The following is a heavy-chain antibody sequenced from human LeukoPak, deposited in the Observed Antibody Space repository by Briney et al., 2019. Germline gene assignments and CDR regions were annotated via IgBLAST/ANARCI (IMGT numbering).Heavy chain of an antibody. D-gene: IGHD1-7*01. V-gene: IGHV4-59*08. CDR1: DDSISTFY. CDR2: VSYSGST. CDR3: ARLPGMGNYGWFDT. Sequence: SETLTLTCTVSDDSISTFYWSWIRQPPGKGLEWMGYVSYSGSTKYNPSLKSRITISSDTSKSQFSLKVNSVSAADTAVYFCARLPGMGNYGWFDTWGQGTLVIVSS. J-gene: IGHJ5*02.